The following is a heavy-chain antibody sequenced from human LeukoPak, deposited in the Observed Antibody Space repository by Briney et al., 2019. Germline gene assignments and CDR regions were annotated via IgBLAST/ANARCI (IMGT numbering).Heavy chain of an antibody. CDR1: RSSFSSYD. CDR2: IRSDGTNK. J-gene: IGHJ4*02. D-gene: IGHD4-17*01. Sequence: PGGSLRLSCAASRSSFSSYDMHWVRQAPSKGLEWVTFIRSDGTNKYYADSVKGRFTISRDNSKNTLHLQMNSLRAEDTAVYYCYGEGYWGQGTLVTVSS. CDR3: YGEGY. V-gene: IGHV3-30*02.